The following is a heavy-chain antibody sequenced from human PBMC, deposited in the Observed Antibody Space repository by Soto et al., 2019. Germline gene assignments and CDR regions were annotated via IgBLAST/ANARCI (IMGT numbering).Heavy chain of an antibody. J-gene: IGHJ3*02. Sequence: SETLSLTCTVSGGSISSYYWSWTRQPPGKGLEWIGYIYYSGSTNYNPSLKSRVTISVDTSKNQFSLKLSSVTAADTAVYYCARGRLEGWYELAFDIWGQGTMVT. V-gene: IGHV4-59*01. D-gene: IGHD6-19*01. CDR3: ARGRLEGWYELAFDI. CDR2: IYYSGST. CDR1: GGSISSYY.